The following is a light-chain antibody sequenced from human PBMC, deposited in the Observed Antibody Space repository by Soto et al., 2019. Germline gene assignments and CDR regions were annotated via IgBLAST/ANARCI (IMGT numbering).Light chain of an antibody. J-gene: IGLJ1*01. CDR3: SSYTSSSTLRV. Sequence: QSALTQPASVSGSPGQSITISCTGTSSDVGGYNYVSWYQQHPGKAPKLMIYDVSNRPSGVSNRFSGSKSGNTASLTISGLQAEVEADYYCSSYTSSSTLRVFGTGTKVTVL. V-gene: IGLV2-14*01. CDR1: SSDVGGYNY. CDR2: DVS.